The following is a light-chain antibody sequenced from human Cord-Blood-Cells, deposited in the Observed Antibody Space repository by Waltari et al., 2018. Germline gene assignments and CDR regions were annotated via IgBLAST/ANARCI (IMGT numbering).Light chain of an antibody. V-gene: IGKV1-39*01. J-gene: IGKJ1*01. CDR3: QQSYSTPPWP. CDR1: QSISSY. Sequence: DIQMTQSPSSLSASVGDRVTITCRASQSISSYLNWYQQKPGKAPKLLIYAASSLQSGVPSRFSGSGSGTDFTLTISNLQPEDFATYYCQQSYSTPPWPFGQGTKVEIK. CDR2: AAS.